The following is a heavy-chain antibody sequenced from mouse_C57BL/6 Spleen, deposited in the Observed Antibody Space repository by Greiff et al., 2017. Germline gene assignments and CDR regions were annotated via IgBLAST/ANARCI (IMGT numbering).Heavy chain of an antibody. V-gene: IGHV1-74*01. J-gene: IGHJ4*01. CDR3: APHDYDDAMDY. CDR1: GYTFTSYW. Sequence: VQLQQPGAELVKPGASVKVSCKASGYTFTSYWMHWVKQRPGQGLEWIGRIHPSDSATNYNQKFKGKATLTVDKSSSTAYMQLSSLTSEDSAVYYCAPHDYDDAMDYWGQGTSVTVSS. CDR2: IHPSDSAT. D-gene: IGHD2-4*01.